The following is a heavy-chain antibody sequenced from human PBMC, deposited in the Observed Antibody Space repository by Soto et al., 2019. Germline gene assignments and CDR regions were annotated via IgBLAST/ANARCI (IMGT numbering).Heavy chain of an antibody. D-gene: IGHD3-10*01. V-gene: IGHV1-8*01. CDR2: LKTSSTNT. CDR1: GYTFTNYD. Sequence: QVQLVQSEAEVKQPGASVRVSCKASGYTFTNYDINWVRQATGHGLEYMGWLKTSSTNTGYAQKFQGRLTLTRDTSISPAYMELSGLTSEDTAVYYCARSSVESGSYHDYWGQGTLVTVSS. J-gene: IGHJ4*02. CDR3: ARSSVESGSYHDY.